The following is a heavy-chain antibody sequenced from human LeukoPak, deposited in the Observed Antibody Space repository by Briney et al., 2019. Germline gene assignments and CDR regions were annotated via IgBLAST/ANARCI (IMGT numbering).Heavy chain of an antibody. V-gene: IGHV3-23*01. D-gene: IGHD6-13*01. CDR2: ISGGGAGT. CDR1: GLSFSFYA. J-gene: IGHJ6*02. CDR3: ARDGTPYGMDV. Sequence: GGSLRLSCAASGLSFSFYAMSWVRQAPGKGLEWVSSISGGGAGTYYADSVRGRFTISRDNSKNTLYLQMNSLRAEDTAIYYCARDGTPYGMDVWGQGTTVTVSS.